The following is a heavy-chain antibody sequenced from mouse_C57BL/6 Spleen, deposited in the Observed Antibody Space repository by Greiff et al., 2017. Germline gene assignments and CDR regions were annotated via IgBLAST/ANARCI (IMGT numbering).Heavy chain of an antibody. V-gene: IGHV1-72*01. Sequence: VQLQQPGAELVKPGASVKLSCKASGYTFTSYWMHWVKQRPGRGLEWIGRIDPNSGGTKYNEKFTSKATMTVDTPSSTAYLQLSSLTSGDSAVYYGARDTTVVARGFAYWGQGPLVTVAA. CDR2: IDPNSGGT. CDR3: ARDTTVVARGFAY. CDR1: GYTFTSYW. J-gene: IGHJ3*01. D-gene: IGHD1-1*01.